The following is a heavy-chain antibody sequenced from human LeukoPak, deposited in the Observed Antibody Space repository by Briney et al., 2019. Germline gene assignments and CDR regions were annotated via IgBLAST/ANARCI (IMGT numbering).Heavy chain of an antibody. J-gene: IGHJ4*02. CDR1: GFTSSSYA. V-gene: IGHV3-23*01. CDR2: ISGCGGRT. D-gene: IGHD3-16*02. CDR3: ASFIYVWGSYPTDY. Sequence: GGSLRLSCAASGFTSSSYAMSWLRQAPGKGLEWVSAISGCGGRTYYADSVKGRFTISRDNSKNTLYLQMNSLRAEDTAVYYCASFIYVWGSYPTDYWGQGTLVTVSS.